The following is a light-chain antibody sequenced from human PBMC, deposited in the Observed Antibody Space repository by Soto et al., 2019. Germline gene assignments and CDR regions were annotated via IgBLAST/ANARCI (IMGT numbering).Light chain of an antibody. J-gene: IGKJ4*01. V-gene: IGKV1-27*01. CDR1: QGMSNY. Sequence: DIQMTQSPSSLSASIGDRVAITCRASQGMSNYVAWYQQNPGKVPKLLSYAASTLQSGAPSRFSGSGSGTDFTLTISRLEPEDFATYYCQQSYSTPLTFGGGTKVDI. CDR3: QQSYSTPLT. CDR2: AAS.